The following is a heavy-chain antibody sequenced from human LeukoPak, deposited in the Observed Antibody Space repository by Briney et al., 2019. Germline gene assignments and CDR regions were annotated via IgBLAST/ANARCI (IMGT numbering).Heavy chain of an antibody. V-gene: IGHV1-46*01. CDR2: INPSGDST. D-gene: IGHD1-26*01. J-gene: IGHJ4*02. CDR1: GDTFTNNH. CDR3: ARAQRGSAGH. Sequence: ASVKVSCKASGDTFTNNHMHWVRQAPGEGLEWMGIINPSGDSTTYAQKFQGRVTMTRDTSTSTVYMELSSLRSEDTAVYYCARAQRGSAGHWGQGTLVTVSS.